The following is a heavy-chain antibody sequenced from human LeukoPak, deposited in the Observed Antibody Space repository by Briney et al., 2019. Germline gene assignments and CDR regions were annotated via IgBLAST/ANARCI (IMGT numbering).Heavy chain of an antibody. CDR1: GFTFSSYG. Sequence: GGSLRLSCAASGFTFSSYGMHWVRQAPGKGLEWVAIISFDGSNKYYGDSVKGRFTISRDNSKNTLYLQMNSLRAEDTAVYYCAKEGIAVAGIHFDSWGQGTLVTVSS. D-gene: IGHD6-19*01. CDR3: AKEGIAVAGIHFDS. J-gene: IGHJ4*02. CDR2: ISFDGSNK. V-gene: IGHV3-30*18.